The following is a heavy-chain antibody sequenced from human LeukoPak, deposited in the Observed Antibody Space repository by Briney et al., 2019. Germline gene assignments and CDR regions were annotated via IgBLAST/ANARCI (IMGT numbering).Heavy chain of an antibody. J-gene: IGHJ4*02. CDR2: ISGSGGST. CDR1: GFTFSFYA. Sequence: PGGSLRLSCIGSGFTFSFYAMSWVRQAPGKGLEWVSAISGSGGSTYYADSVKGRFTISRDNSKNTLYLQMNSLRAEDTAVYYCAKVVAAQVGAIGFDYWGQGTLVTVSS. V-gene: IGHV3-23*01. D-gene: IGHD1-26*01. CDR3: AKVVAAQVGAIGFDY.